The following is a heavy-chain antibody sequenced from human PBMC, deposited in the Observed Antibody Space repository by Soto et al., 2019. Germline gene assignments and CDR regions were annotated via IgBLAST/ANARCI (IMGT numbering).Heavy chain of an antibody. CDR3: AKDRASAVRGVTDYYYYYGMDV. D-gene: IGHD3-10*01. Sequence: GGSLRLSCAASGFTFDDYTMHWVRQAPGKGLEWDSLISWDGGSTYYADSVKGRFTISRDNSKNSLYLQMNSLRTEDTALYYCAKDRASAVRGVTDYYYYYGMDVWGQGTTVTVSS. CDR2: ISWDGGST. V-gene: IGHV3-43*01. J-gene: IGHJ6*02. CDR1: GFTFDDYT.